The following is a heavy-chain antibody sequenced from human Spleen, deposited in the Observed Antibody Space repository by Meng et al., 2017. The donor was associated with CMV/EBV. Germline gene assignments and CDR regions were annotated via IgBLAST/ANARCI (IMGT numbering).Heavy chain of an antibody. CDR3: ARGAISAAVVFDY. Sequence: SETLSLTCTVSGGSISRGAYYWSWIRQHPGKGLEWIGYIYYSGSTYHNPSLKSRLTTSVDTSKNQFSLKLSSVTAADTAVYYCARGAISAAVVFDYWGQGTLVTVSS. J-gene: IGHJ4*02. V-gene: IGHV4-31*03. CDR1: GGSISRGAYY. D-gene: IGHD6-13*01. CDR2: IYYSGST.